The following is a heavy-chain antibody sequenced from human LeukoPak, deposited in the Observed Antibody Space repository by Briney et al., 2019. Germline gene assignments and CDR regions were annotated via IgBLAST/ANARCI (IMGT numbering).Heavy chain of an antibody. Sequence: GESLKISCKGSGYSFTSYWIGWVRQMPGEGLEWMGIIYPGDSDTRYSPSFQGQVTISADKSISTAYLQWSSLKASDTAMYYCARRGSYYDSSGRPTGAFDIWGQGTMVTVSS. CDR2: IYPGDSDT. J-gene: IGHJ3*02. V-gene: IGHV5-51*01. CDR1: GYSFTSYW. D-gene: IGHD3-22*01. CDR3: ARRGSYYDSSGRPTGAFDI.